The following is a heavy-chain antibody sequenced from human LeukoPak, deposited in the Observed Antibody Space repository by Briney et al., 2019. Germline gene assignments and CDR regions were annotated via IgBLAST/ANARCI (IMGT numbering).Heavy chain of an antibody. CDR2: IKQDGSVK. Sequence: PGGSLRLSCAASGFTFSNYWMSWVRQAPGKGLEWVANIKQDGSVKYHVDSVKGRFTISRDNAKNSLYLQMNSLRAEDTAVYYCARDYPNSGMDAWGQGTTVTVSS. CDR3: ARDYPNSGMDA. CDR1: GFTFSNYW. J-gene: IGHJ6*02. V-gene: IGHV3-7*03. D-gene: IGHD3-16*02.